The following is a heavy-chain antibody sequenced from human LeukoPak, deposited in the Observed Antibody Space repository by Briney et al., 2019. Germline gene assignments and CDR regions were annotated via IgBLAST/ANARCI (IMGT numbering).Heavy chain of an antibody. J-gene: IGHJ5*01. CDR1: GGSISEYY. CDR2: INYSGST. Sequence: SETLSLTCTASGGSISEYYWSWIRQPPGKGLEWIGYINYSGSTNYNPSLKSRVTISVDTSKNHFSLILVSVTTADTAVYYCARQEVIVVPPAANWFDSWGQGTLVTVSS. CDR3: ARQEVIVVPPAANWFDS. V-gene: IGHV4-59*01. D-gene: IGHD2-2*01.